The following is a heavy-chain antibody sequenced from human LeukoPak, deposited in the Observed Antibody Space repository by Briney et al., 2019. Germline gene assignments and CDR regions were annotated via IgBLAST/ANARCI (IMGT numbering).Heavy chain of an antibody. CDR1: GFTFRSYG. D-gene: IGHD1-26*01. V-gene: IGHV3-30*02. J-gene: IGHJ4*02. CDR2: IRYDGSIK. Sequence: GGSLRLSCAASGFTFRSYGMLWVRQAPGKGLEGVAFIRYDGSIKYNSDSVKRRFTISRDNSKNTLSLQMNRPRDQDTAVYYCANILYSGSYIEYWGQGTLVTVSS. CDR3: ANILYSGSYIEY.